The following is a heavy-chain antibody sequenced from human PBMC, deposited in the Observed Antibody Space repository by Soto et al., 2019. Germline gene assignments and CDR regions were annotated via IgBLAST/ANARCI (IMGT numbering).Heavy chain of an antibody. J-gene: IGHJ4*02. CDR2: INPSGGST. CDR3: ASTLGYCSGGSCPIDY. CDR1: GYTFTSYY. V-gene: IGHV1-46*01. Sequence: VASVKVSCKASGYTFTSYYMHWVRQAPGQGLEWMGIINPSGGSTSYAQKFQGRVTMTRDTSTSTVYMELSSLRSEDTAVYYCASTLGYCSGGSCPIDYWGQGTLVTVSS. D-gene: IGHD2-15*01.